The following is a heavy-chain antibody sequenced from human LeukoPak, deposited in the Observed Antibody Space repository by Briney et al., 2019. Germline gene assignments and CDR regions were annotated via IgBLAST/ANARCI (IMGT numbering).Heavy chain of an antibody. J-gene: IGHJ6*02. Sequence: ASVTVSCTASGYTFTSYYMHWVRQAPGQGLEWMGIINPSGGSTSYAQKFQGRVTMTRDTSTSTVYMELSSLRSEDTAVYYCARVRGLMVYAGPEYYYYYGMDVWGQGTTVTVSS. V-gene: IGHV1-46*01. CDR2: INPSGGST. CDR3: ARVRGLMVYAGPEYYYYYGMDV. D-gene: IGHD2-8*01. CDR1: GYTFTSYY.